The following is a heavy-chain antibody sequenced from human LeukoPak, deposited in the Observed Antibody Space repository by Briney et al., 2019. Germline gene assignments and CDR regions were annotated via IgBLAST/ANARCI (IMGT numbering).Heavy chain of an antibody. CDR1: GYTLTELS. D-gene: IGHD3-22*01. J-gene: IGHJ3*01. V-gene: IGHV1-24*01. CDR3: ATSPGSGYYSFDAFDF. CDR2: SDPEDGET. Sequence: ASVKVSCKVSGYTLTELSMHWVRQAPGKGLEWMGGSDPEDGETIYAQKFQGRVTMTEDTSTDTAYMELSSLRSQDTAVYYCATSPGSGYYSFDAFDFWGQGTMVTVSS.